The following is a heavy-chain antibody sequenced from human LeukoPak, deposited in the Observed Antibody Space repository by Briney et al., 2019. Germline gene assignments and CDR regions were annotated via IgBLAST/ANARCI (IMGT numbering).Heavy chain of an antibody. CDR1: GYTFTSYA. CDR3: ARDLYYYDSSGYYIFDY. D-gene: IGHD3-22*01. V-gene: IGHV1-3*03. Sequence: ASVKVSCKASGYTFTSYAMHWVRQAPGQRLEWMGWINAGNGNTKYSQEFQGRVTITRDTSASTAYMELSSLRSEDVAVYYCARDLYYYDSSGYYIFDYWGQGTLVTVSS. CDR2: INAGNGNT. J-gene: IGHJ4*02.